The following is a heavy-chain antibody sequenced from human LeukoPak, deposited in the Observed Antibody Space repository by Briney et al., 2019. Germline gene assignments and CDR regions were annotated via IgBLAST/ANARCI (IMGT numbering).Heavy chain of an antibody. V-gene: IGHV1-18*01. CDR2: ISAYNGNT. D-gene: IGHD3-22*01. CDR3: ARVLWGRHSSGLSP. Sequence: ASVKVSCKASGYTFTSYGISWVRQAPGQGLEWMGWISAYNGNTNYAQKLQGRVTMTTDTSTSTAYMELRSLRSDDTAVYYCARVLWGRHSSGLSPWGQGTLVTVSS. CDR1: GYTFTSYG. J-gene: IGHJ5*02.